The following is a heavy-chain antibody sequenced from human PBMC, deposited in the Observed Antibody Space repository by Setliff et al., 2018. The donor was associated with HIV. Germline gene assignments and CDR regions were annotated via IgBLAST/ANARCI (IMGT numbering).Heavy chain of an antibody. CDR2: MNQSGTT. CDR3: ARRIDNSGTFPDKNWLDP. V-gene: IGHV4-34*01. J-gene: IGHJ5*02. Sequence: PSETLSLTCSVYGTSFSDHYWSWVRQTPGKGLEWIGEMNQSGTTNYNPSLKSRVTMSIDTSERQFSLKLTSVTAADTAMYYCARRIDNSGTFPDKNWLDPWGQGSPVTVSS. D-gene: IGHD3-10*01. CDR1: GTSFSDHY.